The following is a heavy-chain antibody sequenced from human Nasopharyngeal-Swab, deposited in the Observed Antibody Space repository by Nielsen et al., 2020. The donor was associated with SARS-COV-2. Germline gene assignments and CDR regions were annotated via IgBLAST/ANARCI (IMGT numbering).Heavy chain of an antibody. Sequence: WIRQPPGKGLEWVAVIWYDGSNKYNADSVKGRFTISRDNSKNTLYLQMNSLRAEDTAVYYCARDSGGYCSGGSCYPHYYFDYWGQGTLVTVSS. D-gene: IGHD2-15*01. CDR3: ARDSGGYCSGGSCYPHYYFDY. CDR2: IWYDGSNK. V-gene: IGHV3-33*01. J-gene: IGHJ4*02.